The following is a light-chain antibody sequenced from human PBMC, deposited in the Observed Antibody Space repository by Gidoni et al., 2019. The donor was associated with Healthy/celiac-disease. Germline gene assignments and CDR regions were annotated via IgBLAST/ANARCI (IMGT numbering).Light chain of an antibody. J-gene: IGKJ2*01. CDR1: QSVSSN. CDR2: CAS. V-gene: IGKV3-15*01. CDR3: QQYNNWYT. Sequence: EIVMTQSPATLSVSPGERAPLSCRASQSVSSNLAWYQQKPGQAPRLLIYCASTRATGIPARFSGSGSGTEFTLTISSLQSEDFAVYYCQQYNNWYTFGQGTKLEIK.